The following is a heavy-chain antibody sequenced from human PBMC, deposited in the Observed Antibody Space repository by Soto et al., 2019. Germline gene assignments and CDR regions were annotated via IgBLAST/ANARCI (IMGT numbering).Heavy chain of an antibody. V-gene: IGHV1-3*01. Sequence: QVQLVQSGAEVKRPGASVKVSCRASGYTFVDYALHWVRQAPGQGLEWVGWLNPNTGNIKYSHKFEDRVSITRDTATSTAYMELRGVRSEDTAFYFCSGEAIVAENWFDPWGQGTLVTVSS. CDR3: SGEAIVAENWFDP. J-gene: IGHJ5*02. D-gene: IGHD5-12*01. CDR2: LNPNTGNI. CDR1: GYTFVDYA.